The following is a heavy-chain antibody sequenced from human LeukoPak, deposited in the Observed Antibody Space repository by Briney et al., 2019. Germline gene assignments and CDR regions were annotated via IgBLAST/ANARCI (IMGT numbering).Heavy chain of an antibody. CDR2: IIPIFGTA. Sequence: ASVKVSLKASGGTFSSYAISWVRQAPGQGLEWMGGIIPIFGTANYAQKFQGRVTITTDESTSTDYMELSSLRSEDTAVYYCARGGSYYSIYFDYWGQGTLVTVSS. CDR1: GGTFSSYA. CDR3: ARGGSYYSIYFDY. J-gene: IGHJ4*02. V-gene: IGHV1-69*05. D-gene: IGHD1-26*01.